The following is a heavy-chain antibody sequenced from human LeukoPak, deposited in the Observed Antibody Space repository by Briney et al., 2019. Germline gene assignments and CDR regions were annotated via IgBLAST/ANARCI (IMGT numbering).Heavy chain of an antibody. J-gene: IGHJ4*02. CDR3: AREGYCRGGTCYSFDY. D-gene: IGHD2-15*01. Sequence: GASVKVSCKVSGYTLTELSMHWVRQAPGKGLEWMGGFDPEDGETIYAQKFQGRVTMTEDTSTDTAYMELSSLRFEDTAVYFCAREGYCRGGTCYSFDYWGQGTLVTVSS. V-gene: IGHV1-24*01. CDR1: GYTLTELS. CDR2: FDPEDGET.